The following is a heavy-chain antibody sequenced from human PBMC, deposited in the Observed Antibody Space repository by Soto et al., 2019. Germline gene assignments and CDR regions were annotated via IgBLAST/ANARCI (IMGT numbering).Heavy chain of an antibody. V-gene: IGHV1-69*06. J-gene: IGHJ4*02. Sequence: QVQLVQSGAEVRKPGSSVKVSCKASGGTFNKYAISWVRQAPGQGPEWMGGILPIYSTRNYANYAHKFQGRVTITVDTSTSTAYRELSGLKSDDTAIYYCARGVVVVTNYYFDQWGQGTLVTVSS. CDR1: GGTFNKYA. CDR2: ILPIYSTRNYA. D-gene: IGHD2-2*01. CDR3: ARGVVVVTNYYFDQ.